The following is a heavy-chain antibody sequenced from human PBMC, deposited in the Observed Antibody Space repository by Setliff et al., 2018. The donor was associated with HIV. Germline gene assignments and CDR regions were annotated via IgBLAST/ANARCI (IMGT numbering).Heavy chain of an antibody. CDR3: AREEGGLYGMDV. CDR2: IYSGGNT. D-gene: IGHD3-16*01. J-gene: IGHJ6*02. Sequence: PGGSLRLSCAASGFTFSPYWMHWVRQAPGKGLVWVSVIYSGGNTYYADSVKGRFTISRDNSKNTLYFQMNSLRAEDTAVYYCAREEGGLYGMDVWGQGTMVTVSS. CDR1: GFTFSPYW. V-gene: IGHV3-66*02.